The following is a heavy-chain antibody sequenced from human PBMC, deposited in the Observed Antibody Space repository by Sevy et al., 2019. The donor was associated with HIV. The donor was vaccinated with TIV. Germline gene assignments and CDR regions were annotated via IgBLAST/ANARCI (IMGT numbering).Heavy chain of an antibody. Sequence: GGSLRLSCAASGFTFSSAWMSWVRLAPGKGLEWVGLIKSKTDGGTIDYAAPVKGRFTISREDSKNTLYLQMNSLKTEDTAVYYCITDPGYRGYDEEVINYYYYGMDVWGQGTTVTVSS. CDR3: ITDPGYRGYDEEVINYYYYGMDV. J-gene: IGHJ6*02. CDR1: GFTFSSAW. D-gene: IGHD5-12*01. V-gene: IGHV3-15*01. CDR2: IKSKTDGGTI.